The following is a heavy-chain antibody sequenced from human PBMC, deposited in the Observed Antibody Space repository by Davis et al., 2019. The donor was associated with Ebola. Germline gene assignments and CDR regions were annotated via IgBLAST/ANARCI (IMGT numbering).Heavy chain of an antibody. Sequence: GESLKISCAASGFTFSTYSMNWVRQAPGKGLEWVSSISSSSSYIYYADSVKGRFTISRDNAKNSLYLQMNSLGVEDTAIYYCTRDRAYKCFDLWGQGTLVTVSS. J-gene: IGHJ5*02. CDR2: ISSSSSYI. CDR1: GFTFSTYS. V-gene: IGHV3-21*01. CDR3: TRDRAYKCFDL.